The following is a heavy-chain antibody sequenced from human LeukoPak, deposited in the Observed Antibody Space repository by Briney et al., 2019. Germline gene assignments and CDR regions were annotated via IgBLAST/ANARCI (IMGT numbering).Heavy chain of an antibody. CDR1: GGSISSYY. V-gene: IGHV4-59*01. CDR3: ARVESAAGLDY. J-gene: IGHJ4*02. D-gene: IGHD1-14*01. CDR2: IYYSGTT. Sequence: SETLSLTCTVSGGSISSYYWSWIRQPPGKGLEWIGYIYYSGTTNYNPSLRSRVTISVDTSKNQFSLKLSSVTAADTAVYYCARVESAAGLDYWGQGTLVTVSS.